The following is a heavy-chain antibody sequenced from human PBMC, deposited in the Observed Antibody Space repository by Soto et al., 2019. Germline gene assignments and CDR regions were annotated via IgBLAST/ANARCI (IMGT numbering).Heavy chain of an antibody. CDR1: GGSISSGGYY. J-gene: IGHJ5*02. CDR3: AREDRNYYDTSGYYH. Sequence: SETLSLTCTVSGGSISSGGYYWSWIRQHPGKGLEWIGYIHHSGSTYYNPSLKSRLTMSIDTSKSQFSLKLSSVTAADSAVYYCAREDRNYYDTSGYYHWGQGTLVTVSS. CDR2: IHHSGST. V-gene: IGHV4-31*03. D-gene: IGHD3-22*01.